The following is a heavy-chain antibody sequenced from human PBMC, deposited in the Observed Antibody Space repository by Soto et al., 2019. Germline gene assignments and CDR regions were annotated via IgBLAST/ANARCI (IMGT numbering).Heavy chain of an antibody. CDR3: ARRYGPGFDY. CDR2: IYYSGST. J-gene: IGHJ4*02. D-gene: IGHD4-17*01. CDR1: GGSISSYY. Sequence: ETLSLTCTVSGGSISSYYWSWIRQPPGKGLEWIGYIYYSGSTNYNPSLKSRDTISVDMSKNQFSLKLSSVTAADTAVYYCARRYGPGFDYWGQGTLVTVSS. V-gene: IGHV4-59*08.